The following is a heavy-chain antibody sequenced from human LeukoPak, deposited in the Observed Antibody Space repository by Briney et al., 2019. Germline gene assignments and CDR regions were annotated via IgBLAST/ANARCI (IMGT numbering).Heavy chain of an antibody. D-gene: IGHD6-13*01. CDR1: GFTFSSYS. J-gene: IGHJ6*03. V-gene: IGHV3-64*01. CDR3: AREVAAAGIQGYYYYMDV. CDR2: ISSNGGST. Sequence: GGSLRLSCAASGFTFSSYSMNWVRQAPGKGLEYVSAISSNGGSTYYANSVKGRFTISRDNSKNTLYLQMGSLRAEDMAMYDCAREVAAAGIQGYYYYMDVWGKGTTVTVSS.